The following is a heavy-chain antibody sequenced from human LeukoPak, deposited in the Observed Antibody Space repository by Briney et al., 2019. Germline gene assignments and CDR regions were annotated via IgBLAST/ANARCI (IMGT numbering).Heavy chain of an antibody. Sequence: GPLRLSCAASGFTFTNYAVSWVRQAPGKGLEWIGEINHSGSTNYNPSLKSRVTISVDTSKNQFSLKLSSVTAADTAVYYCARGRGGATKPLDYWGQGTLVTVSS. D-gene: IGHD1-26*01. J-gene: IGHJ4*02. V-gene: IGHV4-34*01. CDR3: ARGRGGATKPLDY. CDR2: INHSGST. CDR1: GFTFTNYA.